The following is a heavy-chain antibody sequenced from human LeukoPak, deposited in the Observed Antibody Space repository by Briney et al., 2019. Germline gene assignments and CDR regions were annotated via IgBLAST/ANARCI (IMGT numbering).Heavy chain of an antibody. V-gene: IGHV1-69*01. D-gene: IGHD2-2*02. CDR1: GGTFSSYA. CDR2: IIPTFGTA. CDR3: ARLTGDEYCSSTSCYNPYYFDY. Sequence: SVKVSCKASGGTFSSYAISWVRQAPGQGLEWMGGIIPTFGTANYAQKFQGRVTITADESTSTAYMELSSLRSEDTAVYYCARLTGDEYCSSTSCYNPYYFDYWGQGTLVTVSS. J-gene: IGHJ4*02.